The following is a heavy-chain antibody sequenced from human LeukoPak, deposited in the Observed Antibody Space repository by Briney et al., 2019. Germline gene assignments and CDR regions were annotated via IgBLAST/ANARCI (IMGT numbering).Heavy chain of an antibody. CDR1: GFTFSSYW. J-gene: IGHJ3*02. CDR2: IKQDGSEK. D-gene: IGHD6-13*01. CDR3: AKDISPIAAHAFDI. Sequence: GGSLRLSCAASGFTFSSYWMSWVRQAPGKGLEWVANIKQDGSEKYYVDSVKGRFTISRDNAKNSLYLQMNSLRAEDTALYYCAKDISPIAAHAFDIWGQGTMVTVSS. V-gene: IGHV3-7*03.